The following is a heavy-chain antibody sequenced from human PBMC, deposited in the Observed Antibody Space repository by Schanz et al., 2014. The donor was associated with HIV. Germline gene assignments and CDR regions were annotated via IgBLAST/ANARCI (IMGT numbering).Heavy chain of an antibody. CDR2: IWFDGSNK. CDR1: GFTFSTYV. Sequence: QVQLVESGGGVVQPGRSLRLSCAASGFTFSTYVMHWVRQAPGKGLEWVAIIWFDGSNKYYADSVRGRFTISRDNSKNTLYLQMNSLRAEDTAVYYCAIRTPMISFGAFDIWGQGTLVTVSS. J-gene: IGHJ4*02. V-gene: IGHV3-33*01. D-gene: IGHD3-16*01. CDR3: AIRTPMISFGAFDI.